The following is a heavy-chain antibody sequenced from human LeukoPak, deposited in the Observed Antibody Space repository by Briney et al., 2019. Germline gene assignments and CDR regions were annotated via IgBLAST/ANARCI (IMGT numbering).Heavy chain of an antibody. J-gene: IGHJ2*01. V-gene: IGHV4-59*01. D-gene: IGHD1/OR15-1a*01. CDR2: IYYSVRT. CDR3: ARAGGPLTRLIDWYFDL. CDR1: GGSISSYY. Sequence: PSETLSLTCTVSGGSISSYYWSWIRQPPGKGLEWIGYIYYSVRTNYNPSLKSRVTMSVDTSKNQFSLKLSSVTAADTAVYYCARAGGPLTRLIDWYFDLWGRGTLITVSS.